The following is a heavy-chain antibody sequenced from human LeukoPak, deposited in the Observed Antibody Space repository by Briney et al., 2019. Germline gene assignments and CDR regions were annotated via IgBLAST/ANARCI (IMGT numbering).Heavy chain of an antibody. V-gene: IGHV4-39*01. CDR3: ARLGPNGVPPTDAFDI. D-gene: IGHD2-8*01. CDR2: IYHSGDT. CDR1: GGSIIISDNY. Sequence: AETLSLTCNVSGGSIIISDNYWGWIRQPPGKGLEWIGSIYHSGDTYHNPSLKSRLTLSVDTSKNQFSLMLNSVTAADTAVYYCARLGPNGVPPTDAFDIWAQGTMVTVSS. J-gene: IGHJ3*02.